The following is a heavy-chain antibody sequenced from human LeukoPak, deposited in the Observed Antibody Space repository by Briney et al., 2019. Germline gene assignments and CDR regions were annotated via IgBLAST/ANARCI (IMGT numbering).Heavy chain of an antibody. D-gene: IGHD6-13*01. V-gene: IGHV4-39*01. Sequence: KTSETLSLTCTVSGGSISSGSYYWSWIRQPAGKGLEWIGSIYHSGSTYYNPSLKSRVTITVDTSKNQFSLKLSSVTAADTAVYYCARQGRGSSWYLGGGFDYWGQGTLVTVSS. J-gene: IGHJ4*02. CDR1: GGSISSGSYY. CDR2: IYHSGST. CDR3: ARQGRGSSWYLGGGFDY.